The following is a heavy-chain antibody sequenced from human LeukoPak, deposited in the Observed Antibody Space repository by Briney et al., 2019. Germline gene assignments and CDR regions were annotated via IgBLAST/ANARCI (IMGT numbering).Heavy chain of an antibody. J-gene: IGHJ5*02. V-gene: IGHV1-2*02. CDR3: ARDRPSGSYNGGRWWFDP. D-gene: IGHD1-26*01. CDR1: GYTFTGYY. Sequence: ASVKVSCKASGYTFTGYYMHWVRQAPGQGLEWMGWINPNSGGTNYAQKFQGRVTMTRDTSISTAYMELSRLRSDDTAVYYCARDRPSGSYNGGRWWFDPWGQGTLVTVSS. CDR2: INPNSGGT.